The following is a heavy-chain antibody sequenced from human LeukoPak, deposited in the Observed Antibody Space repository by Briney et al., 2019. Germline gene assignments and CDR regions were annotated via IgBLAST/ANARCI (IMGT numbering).Heavy chain of an antibody. CDR1: GFSFSSHW. V-gene: IGHV3-74*01. CDR2: ISDDGSYT. CDR3: AHAHRFKWELFFDY. D-gene: IGHD1-26*01. Sequence: AGGSLRLSCAASGFSFSSHWVHWVRQAPGKGLVWVSRISDDGSYTSNVDSVKGRFTISRDNSKNTLYLQMNSLRAEDTAVYYCAHAHRFKWELFFDYWGQGTLVTVSS. J-gene: IGHJ4*02.